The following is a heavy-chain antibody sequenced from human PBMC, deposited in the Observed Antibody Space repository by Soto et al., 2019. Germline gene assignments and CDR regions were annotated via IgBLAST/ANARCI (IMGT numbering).Heavy chain of an antibody. J-gene: IGHJ4*02. CDR2: IRSKSNDATP. CDR1: GFTFGDLS. V-gene: IGHV3-49*04. CDR3: TPSGDNYNFWLNN. Sequence: GGSLRLSCTVSGFTFGDLSISWVRQAPGKGLEWVGFIRSKSNDATPQYAASVRGRFTVSRDDSESIAYLQMNSLKIEDTAVYYCTPSGDNYNFWLNNWGQGTLVTVSS. D-gene: IGHD3-3*01.